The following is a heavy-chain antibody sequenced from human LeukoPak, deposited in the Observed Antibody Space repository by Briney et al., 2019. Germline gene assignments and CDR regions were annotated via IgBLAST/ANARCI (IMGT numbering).Heavy chain of an antibody. V-gene: IGHV4-39*01. Sequence: PSETLSLTCTVSGGSIRSSSYYWGWIRQPPGKGLEWIGSIYYSGSTYYNPSLKSRVTISVDTSKNQFSLKLSSVTAADTAVYYCARHVGYYGDPRGPAEYFQHWGQGTLVTVSS. CDR2: IYYSGST. CDR1: GGSIRSSSYY. CDR3: ARHVGYYGDPRGPAEYFQH. J-gene: IGHJ1*01. D-gene: IGHD4-17*01.